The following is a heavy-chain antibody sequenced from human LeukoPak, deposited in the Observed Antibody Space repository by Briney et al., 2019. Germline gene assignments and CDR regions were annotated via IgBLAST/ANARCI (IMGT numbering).Heavy chain of an antibody. CDR1: GFTVSSNY. V-gene: IGHV3-53*04. D-gene: IGHD6-13*01. Sequence: GGPLRLSCAASGFTVSSNYMSWVRQAPGKGLEWVSVIYSGGSTYYADSVKGRFTISRHNSKNTLYLQMNSLRAEDTAVYYCARVRGLRFPTRYSSSWTFDPWGQGTLVTVSS. CDR3: ARVRGLRFPTRYSSSWTFDP. J-gene: IGHJ5*02. CDR2: IYSGGST.